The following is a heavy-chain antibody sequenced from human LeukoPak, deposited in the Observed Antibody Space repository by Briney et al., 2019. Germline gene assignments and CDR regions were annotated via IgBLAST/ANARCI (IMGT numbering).Heavy chain of an antibody. CDR1: GYTLTELS. Sequence: GASVKVSCKVSGYTLTELSMHWVRQAPGKGLEWMGGFDPEDGETIYAQKFQGRVTMTEDTSTDTAYMELSSLRSEDTAVYYCATTDTAMVDASLDCWGQGTLVTVSS. V-gene: IGHV1-24*01. CDR3: ATTDTAMVDASLDC. CDR2: FDPEDGET. J-gene: IGHJ4*02. D-gene: IGHD5-18*01.